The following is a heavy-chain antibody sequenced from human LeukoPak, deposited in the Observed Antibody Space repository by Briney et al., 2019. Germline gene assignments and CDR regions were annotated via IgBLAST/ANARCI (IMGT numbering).Heavy chain of an antibody. CDR2: ISSSGSTM. V-gene: IGHV3-11*01. Sequence: GGSLRLSCAAPGFTFSDYYMSWIRQAPGKGLEWVSYISSSGSTMYYADSVKGRFTISRDNAKNSLYLQMNSLRAEDTAVYYCAREVPPITIFGVGYYGMDVWGQGTTVTVSS. J-gene: IGHJ6*02. CDR1: GFTFSDYY. D-gene: IGHD3-3*01. CDR3: AREVPPITIFGVGYYGMDV.